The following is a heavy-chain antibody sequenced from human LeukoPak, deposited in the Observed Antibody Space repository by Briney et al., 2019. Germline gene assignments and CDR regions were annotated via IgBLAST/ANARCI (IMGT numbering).Heavy chain of an antibody. D-gene: IGHD5-12*01. Sequence: GGSLSLSCAASGFTFSSYSMNWVRQAPGKGLEWVSYISTSSSTIYYADSVKGRFTISRDTAKNSLYLQMNSLRAEDTAVYYCARYYSGYDDYWGQGTLVTVSS. CDR1: GFTFSSYS. V-gene: IGHV3-48*04. CDR2: ISTSSSTI. J-gene: IGHJ4*02. CDR3: ARYYSGYDDY.